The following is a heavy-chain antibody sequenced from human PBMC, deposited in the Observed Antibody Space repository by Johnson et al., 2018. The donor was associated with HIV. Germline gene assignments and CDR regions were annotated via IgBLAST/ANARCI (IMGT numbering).Heavy chain of an antibody. CDR3: ARDGLAANAFDT. D-gene: IGHD3/OR15-3a*01. CDR1: GFTFSSYG. Sequence: QVQLVEFGGGVVQSGRSLRLSCAASGFTFSSYGMHWVRQAPGKGLEWVAVISYDGSNKYYADSVKGRFTISRDNSKNTLYLQMNSLRAVDTAVYYCARDGLAANAFDTWGQGTMVTVSS. J-gene: IGHJ3*02. CDR2: ISYDGSNK. V-gene: IGHV3-30*03.